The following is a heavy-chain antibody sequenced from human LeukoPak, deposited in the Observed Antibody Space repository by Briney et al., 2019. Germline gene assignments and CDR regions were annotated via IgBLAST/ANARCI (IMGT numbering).Heavy chain of an antibody. J-gene: IGHJ5*02. D-gene: IGHD2-15*01. CDR1: GGSISSSSYY. Sequence: SETLSLTCTVSGGSISSSSYYWGWIRQPPGKGLEWIGSIYYSGSTYYNPSLKSRVTISVDTSKNQFSLKLSSVTAADTAVYYCARHRGGGWLLPYNWFDPWGQGTLVTVSS. CDR2: IYYSGST. V-gene: IGHV4-39*01. CDR3: ARHRGGGWLLPYNWFDP.